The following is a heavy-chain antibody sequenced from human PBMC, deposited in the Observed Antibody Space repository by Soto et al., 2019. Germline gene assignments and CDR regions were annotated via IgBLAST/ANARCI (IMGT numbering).Heavy chain of an antibody. CDR3: ASDIAVALIDY. Sequence: QVQLVQSGAEVKKPGASVKVSCKASGYSFTSYGISWVRQAPGQGLEWMGWISAYNGNTKYAQKLRGRVTMTTDTATSTAYMELRSLRSDDTAVYYCASDIAVALIDYWGQGTLVTVSS. J-gene: IGHJ4*02. V-gene: IGHV1-18*01. CDR1: GYSFTSYG. D-gene: IGHD6-19*01. CDR2: ISAYNGNT.